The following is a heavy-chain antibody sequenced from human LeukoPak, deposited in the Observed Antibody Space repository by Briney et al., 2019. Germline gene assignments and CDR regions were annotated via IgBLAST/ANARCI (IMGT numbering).Heavy chain of an antibody. CDR3: ARGPIKVGATIDYYYYYMDV. J-gene: IGHJ6*03. V-gene: IGHV1-69*06. Sequence: GSSVKVSCKASGGTFSSYAISWVRQAPGQGLEWMGGIIPIFGTANYAQKFQGRVTITADKSTSTAYMELSSLRSEDTAVYYCARGPIKVGATIDYYYYYMDVWGKGTTVTVSS. D-gene: IGHD1-26*01. CDR1: GGTFSSYA. CDR2: IIPIFGTA.